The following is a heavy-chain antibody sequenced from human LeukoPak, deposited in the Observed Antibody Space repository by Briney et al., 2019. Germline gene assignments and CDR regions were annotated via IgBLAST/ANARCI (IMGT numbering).Heavy chain of an antibody. D-gene: IGHD6-19*01. J-gene: IGHJ4*02. CDR1: GFTFNNYL. V-gene: IGHV3-30*04. Sequence: GGSLRLSCAASGFTFNNYLMHWVRQAPGKGLDWVAVIVEDGTNQYYADSVKGRFTISRDNSKNTLFLQMNSLRSEDTAMYYCARVQGGGYRTADYWGQGTLVTVSS. CDR2: IVEDGTNQ. CDR3: ARVQGGGYRTADY.